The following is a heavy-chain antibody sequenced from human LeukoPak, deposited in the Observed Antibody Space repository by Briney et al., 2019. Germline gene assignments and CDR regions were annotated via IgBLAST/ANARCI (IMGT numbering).Heavy chain of an antibody. V-gene: IGHV3-30*01. CDR1: GFTLSTYF. Sequence: GRSLRLSCAASGFTLSTYFMHWVRQAPGKGLEWVAYISYDGDNTYYADSVKGRFTISRDNSKNTLYLLVNSLTVEDTAVYYCARGDYEVYWGQGTLVSVSS. J-gene: IGHJ4*02. CDR2: ISYDGDNT. D-gene: IGHD4-17*01. CDR3: ARGDYEVY.